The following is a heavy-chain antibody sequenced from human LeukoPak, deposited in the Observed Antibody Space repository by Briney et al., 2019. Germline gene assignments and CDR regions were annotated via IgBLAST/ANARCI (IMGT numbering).Heavy chain of an antibody. D-gene: IGHD3-10*01. CDR1: GGSISSSNW. CDR2: IYHSGST. CDR3: ARDRGKGSGSNWFDP. J-gene: IGHJ5*02. Sequence: SETLSLTCAVSGGSISSSNWWSWVRQSPGKGLEWIGEIYHSGSTNYNPSLKSRLTISVDKSKDQFSLKLSSVTAADTAVYYCARDRGKGSGSNWFDPWGQGTLVTVSS. V-gene: IGHV4-4*02.